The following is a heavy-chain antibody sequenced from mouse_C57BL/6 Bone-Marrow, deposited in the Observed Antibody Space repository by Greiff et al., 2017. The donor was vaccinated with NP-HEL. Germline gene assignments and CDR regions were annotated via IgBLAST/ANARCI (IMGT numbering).Heavy chain of an antibody. CDR3: ARGTGTLDY. V-gene: IGHV1-54*01. CDR2: INPGSGGT. J-gene: IGHJ2*01. D-gene: IGHD4-1*01. Sequence: QVQLQQSGAELVRPGTSVKVSCKASGYAFTNYLIEWVKQRPGQGLEWIGVINPGSGGTNYNEKFKGKATLTADKSSSTDYMQLSSLTSEDSAVYFCARGTGTLDYWGQGTTLTVSS. CDR1: GYAFTNYL.